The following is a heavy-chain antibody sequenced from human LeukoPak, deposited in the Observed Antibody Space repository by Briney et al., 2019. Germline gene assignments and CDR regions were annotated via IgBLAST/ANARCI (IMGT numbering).Heavy chain of an antibody. Sequence: GGSLRLSCAASGFTVSSYWMSWVRQAPGKGLEWVANIKQDGSEKYYVDSVKGRFTISRDNAKNSLYLQMNSLRAEDTAVYYCARDRFRGVVVPAAIGNWGQGTLVTVSS. CDR2: IKQDGSEK. CDR3: ARDRFRGVVVPAAIGN. D-gene: IGHD2-2*01. CDR1: GFTVSSYW. J-gene: IGHJ1*01. V-gene: IGHV3-7*01.